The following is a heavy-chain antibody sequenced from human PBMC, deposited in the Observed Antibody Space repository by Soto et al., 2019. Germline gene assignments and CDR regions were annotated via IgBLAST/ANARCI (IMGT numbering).Heavy chain of an antibody. CDR3: AKGYNYYDSSGWIRDAFDI. CDR2: ISGSGGST. CDR1: GFTFSSYA. Sequence: GGSLRLSCAASGFTFSSYAMSWVRQAPGKGLEWVSAISGSGGSTYYADSVKGRFTISRDNSKNTLYLQMNSLRAEDTTVYYCAKGYNYYDSSGWIRDAFDIWGQGTMVTVSS. V-gene: IGHV3-23*01. J-gene: IGHJ3*02. D-gene: IGHD3-22*01.